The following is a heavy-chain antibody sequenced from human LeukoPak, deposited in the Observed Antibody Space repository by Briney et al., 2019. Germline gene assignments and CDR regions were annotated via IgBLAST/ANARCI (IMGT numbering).Heavy chain of an antibody. CDR2: IRSKANNYAT. D-gene: IGHD1-26*01. CDR1: GFTFSGSA. J-gene: IGHJ3*02. Sequence: GGSLGLSCAASGFTFSGSAMHWVRQASGKGLEWVGRIRSKANNYATASAASVKGRFTFSRDDSKNTAYLQMNSLKTEDTAVYYCTSSGSYLDAFDIWGQGTVVTVSS. CDR3: TSSGSYLDAFDI. V-gene: IGHV3-73*01.